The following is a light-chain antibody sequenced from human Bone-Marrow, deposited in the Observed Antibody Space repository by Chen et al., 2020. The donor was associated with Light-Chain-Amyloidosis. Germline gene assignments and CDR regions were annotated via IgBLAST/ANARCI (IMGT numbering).Light chain of an antibody. CDR2: KAS. CDR3: QQYNSYWT. Sequence: DIQMTQSPSTLSASVGDRVTITCRASQSISSWLAWYQQKPGKAPKLLIYKASSLESGVPSRFSGSGSGTEVTLTISSLQHDDLATYYCQQYNSYWTFGQGTKVEIK. CDR1: QSISSW. J-gene: IGKJ1*01. V-gene: IGKV1-5*03.